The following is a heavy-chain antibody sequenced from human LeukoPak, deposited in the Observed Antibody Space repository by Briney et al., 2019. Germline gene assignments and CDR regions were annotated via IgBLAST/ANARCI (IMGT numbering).Heavy chain of an antibody. J-gene: IGHJ4*02. D-gene: IGHD1-26*01. V-gene: IGHV3-74*01. CDR3: VRDLGGRSGH. CDR1: GFTFSSNW. CDR2: SNEDGSTT. Sequence: GGSLRLSCAASGFTFSSNWMHWVRQAPGKGLVWVSRSNEDGSTTNYADSVKGRFTISRDNAKNTLFLQMNSLTVDDRAVYYCVRDLGGRSGHWGQGTQVTVSS.